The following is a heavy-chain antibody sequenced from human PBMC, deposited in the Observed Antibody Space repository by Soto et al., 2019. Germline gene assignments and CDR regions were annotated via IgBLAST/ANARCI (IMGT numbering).Heavy chain of an antibody. CDR1: GYTFTCYY. D-gene: IGHD6-13*01. V-gene: IGHV1-2*04. J-gene: IGHJ3*02. Sequence: ASVKVSCKASGYTFTCYYMHWVRQAPGQGLEWMGWINPNSGGTNYAQKFQGWVTMTRDTSISTAYMELSRLRSDDTAVYYCARTPGIAAATTDAFDIWGQGTMVTVSS. CDR3: ARTPGIAAATTDAFDI. CDR2: INPNSGGT.